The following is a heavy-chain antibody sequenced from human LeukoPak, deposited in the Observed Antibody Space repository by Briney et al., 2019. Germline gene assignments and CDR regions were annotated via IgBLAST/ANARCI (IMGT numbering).Heavy chain of an antibody. D-gene: IGHD4-17*01. CDR2: ISAYNGNT. CDR1: GYTFTSYG. Sequence: ASVKVSCKASGYTFTSYGISGVRQAPGQGLEWMGWISAYNGNTNYAQKLQGRVTMTTDTSTSTAYMELRSLRSDDTAVYYCARASPHDYGDYALDYWGQGTLVTVSS. J-gene: IGHJ4*02. CDR3: ARASPHDYGDYALDY. V-gene: IGHV1-18*01.